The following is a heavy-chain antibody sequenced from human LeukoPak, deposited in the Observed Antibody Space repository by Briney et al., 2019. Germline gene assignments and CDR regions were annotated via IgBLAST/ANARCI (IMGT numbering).Heavy chain of an antibody. CDR2: IWYDGSNK. CDR3: ARDLSDYSDGFDY. CDR1: GFTFITYV. D-gene: IGHD4-11*01. V-gene: IGHV3-33*01. Sequence: GGSLRLSCAASGFTFITYVMHWVRQAPGKGLEWVAVIWYDGSNKYYADSVKGRFTISRDNSKNTLYLQMNSLRAEDTAVYYCARDLSDYSDGFDYWGQGTLVTVSS. J-gene: IGHJ4*02.